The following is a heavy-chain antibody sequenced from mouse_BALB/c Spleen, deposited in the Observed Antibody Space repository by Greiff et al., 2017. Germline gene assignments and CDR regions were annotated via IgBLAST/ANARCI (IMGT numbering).Heavy chain of an antibody. Sequence: EVQRVESGAELVKPGASVKLSCTASGFNIKDTYMHWVKQRPEQGLEWIGRIDPANGNTKYDPKFQGKATITADTSSNTAYLKLSSLTSEDTAVYYCAREGYDSYWGQGTLVTVSA. CDR2: IDPANGNT. V-gene: IGHV14-3*02. J-gene: IGHJ3*01. CDR1: GFNIKDTY. CDR3: AREGYDSY. D-gene: IGHD2-2*01.